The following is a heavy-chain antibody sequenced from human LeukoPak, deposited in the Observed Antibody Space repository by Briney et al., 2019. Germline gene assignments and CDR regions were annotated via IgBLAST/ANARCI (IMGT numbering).Heavy chain of an antibody. Sequence: PSETLSLTCTVSGGSISSSSYYWGWIRQPPGKGLEWIGSIYYSGSTYYNPSLKSRVTISVDTSKNQFSLKLSSVTAADTAVYYCARLYGSGSYEDYWGQGTLVTVSS. CDR2: IYYSGST. CDR3: ARLYGSGSYEDY. D-gene: IGHD3-10*01. V-gene: IGHV4-39*07. CDR1: GGSISSSSYY. J-gene: IGHJ4*02.